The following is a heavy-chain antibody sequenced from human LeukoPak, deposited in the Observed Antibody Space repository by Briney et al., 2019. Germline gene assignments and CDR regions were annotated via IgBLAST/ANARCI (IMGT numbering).Heavy chain of an antibody. V-gene: IGHV4-34*01. CDR2: INHSGST. J-gene: IGHJ5*02. CDR1: GGSFSGYY. D-gene: IGHD2-15*01. CDR3: ARWWGFDP. Sequence: SETLSLTCAVYGGSFSGYYWSWIRQPPGKGLEWIGEINHSGSTNYNPSLKSRVAISVDSSKNQFSLKMTSVTAADTAVYFCARWWGFDPWGQGTLVTVSS.